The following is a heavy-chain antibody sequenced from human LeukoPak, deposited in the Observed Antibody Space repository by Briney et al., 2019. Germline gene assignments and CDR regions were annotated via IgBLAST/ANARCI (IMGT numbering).Heavy chain of an antibody. J-gene: IGHJ4*02. D-gene: IGHD5-18*01. CDR2: IYYSGST. Sequence: SETLSLTCTVSGGSISSSSYYWGWIRQPPGKGLEWIGSIYYSGSTYYNPSLKSRVTISVDTSKNQFSLKLSSVTAADTAVYYCARVPAQLWLPYYFDYWGQGTLVTVSS. V-gene: IGHV4-39*07. CDR3: ARVPAQLWLPYYFDY. CDR1: GGSISSSSYY.